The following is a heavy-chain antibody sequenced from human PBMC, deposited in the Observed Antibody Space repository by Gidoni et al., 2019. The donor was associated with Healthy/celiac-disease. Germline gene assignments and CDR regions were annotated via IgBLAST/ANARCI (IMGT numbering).Heavy chain of an antibody. CDR3: ARPDSLYYYYGMDV. CDR1: GFTFSSYS. Sequence: EVQLVESGGGLVQPGGYLRLPCAAPGFTFSSYSMNWVRQAPGKGLEWVSYISSSSSTIYYADSVKGRFTISRDNAKNSLYLQMNSLRDEDTAVYYCARPDSLYYYYGMDVWGQGTTVTVSS. V-gene: IGHV3-48*02. D-gene: IGHD2-15*01. CDR2: ISSSSSTI. J-gene: IGHJ6*02.